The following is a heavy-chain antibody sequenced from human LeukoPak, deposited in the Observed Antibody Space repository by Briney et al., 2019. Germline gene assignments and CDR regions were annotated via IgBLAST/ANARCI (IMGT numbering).Heavy chain of an antibody. CDR1: GYSFTSFA. D-gene: IGHD3-22*01. V-gene: IGHV1-3*01. Sequence: ASVKVSCKASGYSFTSFAIHWVRQAPGQRLEWMGWINAGNGNTKYSQKFQGRVTITRDTSASTAYMELSSLRSEDTAVYYCARVSRYYDSSGSLDSWGQGTLVTVSS. J-gene: IGHJ4*02. CDR2: INAGNGNT. CDR3: ARVSRYYDSSGSLDS.